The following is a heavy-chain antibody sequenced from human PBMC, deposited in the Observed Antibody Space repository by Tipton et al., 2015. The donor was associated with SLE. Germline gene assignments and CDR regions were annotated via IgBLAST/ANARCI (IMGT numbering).Heavy chain of an antibody. CDR1: GGSISSHY. D-gene: IGHD2-15*01. CDR2: IYYSGST. J-gene: IGHJ3*02. V-gene: IGHV4-59*11. Sequence: TLSLTCTVSGGSISSHYWSWIRQPAGKGLEWIGYIYYSGSTNYNPSLKSRVTISVDTSKNQFSLKLSSVTAADTAVYYCARASGYCSGGSCYPGAFDIWGQGTMVTVSS. CDR3: ARASGYCSGGSCYPGAFDI.